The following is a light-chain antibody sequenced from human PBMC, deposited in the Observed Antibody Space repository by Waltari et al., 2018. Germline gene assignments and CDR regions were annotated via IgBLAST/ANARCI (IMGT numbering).Light chain of an antibody. J-gene: IGKJ2*01. V-gene: IGKV3-20*01. Sequence: EIVLTQSPDTLSLSPGERATLSCRASQSVRSNSLAWYQQKPGQAPILLIYDASSRNTGIQDKFSGSGSGTDFTLTISRLGPEDFAVYYCQQYGSSPYTFGQGTKVDIK. CDR3: QQYGSSPYT. CDR2: DAS. CDR1: QSVRSNS.